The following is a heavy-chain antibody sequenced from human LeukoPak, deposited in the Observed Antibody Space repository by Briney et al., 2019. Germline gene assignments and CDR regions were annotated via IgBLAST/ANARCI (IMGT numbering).Heavy chain of an antibody. CDR3: ARDWGYCSGGSCYSFDY. V-gene: IGHV3-53*05. CDR2: IYSGGST. Sequence: PGGSLRLSCAASGFTVSSNYMSWVRQTPGKGLEWVSVIYSGGSTYYADSVKGRFTISRDNSKNTLYLQMNSLRAEDTAVYYCARDWGYCSGGSCYSFDYWGQGTLVTVSS. CDR1: GFTVSSNY. D-gene: IGHD2-15*01. J-gene: IGHJ4*02.